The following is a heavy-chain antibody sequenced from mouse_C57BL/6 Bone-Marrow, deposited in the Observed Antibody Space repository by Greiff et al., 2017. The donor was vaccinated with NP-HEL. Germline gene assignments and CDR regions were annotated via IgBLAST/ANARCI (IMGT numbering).Heavy chain of an antibody. D-gene: IGHD3-1*01. CDR1: EYEFPSYD. V-gene: IGHV5-2*01. Sequence: EVQLQQSGGGLVQPGESLKLSCESYEYEFPSYDMSWVRKTPEKRLELVAAINSDGGSTYYPDTMERRFIISRDNTNKTLYLQMSSLRSEDTALYYCARQGYGWYFDFWGTGTTVTVSS. J-gene: IGHJ1*03. CDR3: ARQGYGWYFDF. CDR2: INSDGGST.